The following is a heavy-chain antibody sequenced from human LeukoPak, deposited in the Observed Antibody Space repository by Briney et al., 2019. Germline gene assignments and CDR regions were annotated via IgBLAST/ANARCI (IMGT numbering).Heavy chain of an antibody. Sequence: GGSLRLSCAASGFTFSSYSMNWVRQAPGKGLEWVSSISSSSSYIYYADSVKGRFTISRDNAKNSLYLQMNSLRAEDTAVYYCAKDIKEYSSSSPYYFDYWGQGTLVTVSS. CDR3: AKDIKEYSSSSPYYFDY. D-gene: IGHD6-13*01. V-gene: IGHV3-21*01. J-gene: IGHJ4*02. CDR1: GFTFSSYS. CDR2: ISSSSSYI.